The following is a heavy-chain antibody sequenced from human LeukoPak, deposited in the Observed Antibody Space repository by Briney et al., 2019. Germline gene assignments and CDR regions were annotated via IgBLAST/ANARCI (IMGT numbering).Heavy chain of an antibody. Sequence: SETLSLTCTVSGGSISSGSYYWSWIRQPAGKGLEWIGRIYTSGSTDYSPALRSRVTISVDTSKNQFSLKLRFVTAADTAVYYCARGAYGSGLWGQGTLVTVSS. J-gene: IGHJ4*02. CDR1: GGSISSGSYY. V-gene: IGHV4-61*02. D-gene: IGHD6-19*01. CDR2: IYTSGST. CDR3: ARGAYGSGL.